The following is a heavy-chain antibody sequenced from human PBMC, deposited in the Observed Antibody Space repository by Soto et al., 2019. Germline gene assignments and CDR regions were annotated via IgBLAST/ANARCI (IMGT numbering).Heavy chain of an antibody. D-gene: IGHD2-15*01. V-gene: IGHV4-59*01. J-gene: IGHJ3*02. Sequence: PSETLSLTCTVSGGSISSYYWSWIRQPPGKGLEWIGYIYYSGSTNYNPSLKSRVTISVDTSKNQFSLKLSSLRSEDTAVYYCATCSGGSCYGAFDIWGQGTMVTVSS. CDR1: GGSISSYY. CDR2: IYYSGST. CDR3: ATCSGGSCYGAFDI.